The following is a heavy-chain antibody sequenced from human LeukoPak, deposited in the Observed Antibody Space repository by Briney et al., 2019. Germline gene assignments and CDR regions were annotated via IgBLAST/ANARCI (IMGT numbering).Heavy chain of an antibody. CDR1: GYTFTSYY. Sequence: ASVKVSCKASGYTFTSYYMHWVRQAPGQGLEWMGIINPSGGSTSYAQKFQGRVTMTRDTSTSTVYMEPSSLRSEDTAVYYCARRDQYSSGWYFLWEYFQHWGQGTLVTVSS. D-gene: IGHD6-19*01. J-gene: IGHJ1*01. CDR2: INPSGGST. V-gene: IGHV1-46*01. CDR3: ARRDQYSSGWYFLWEYFQH.